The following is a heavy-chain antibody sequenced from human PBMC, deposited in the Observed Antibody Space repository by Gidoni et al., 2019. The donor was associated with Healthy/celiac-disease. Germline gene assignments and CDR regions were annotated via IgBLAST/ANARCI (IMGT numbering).Heavy chain of an antibody. V-gene: IGHV4-34*01. CDR2: INHSGST. Sequence: QVQLQQWGAGLLMPSETLSLTCAVYGGSFSGYYWSWIRQPPGKGLEWIGEINHSGSTNYNPSLKSRVTISVDTSKNQFSLKLSSVTAADTAVYYCAREAVTRIDYWGQGTLVTVSS. CDR3: AREAVTRIDY. CDR1: GGSFSGYY. D-gene: IGHD4-17*01. J-gene: IGHJ4*02.